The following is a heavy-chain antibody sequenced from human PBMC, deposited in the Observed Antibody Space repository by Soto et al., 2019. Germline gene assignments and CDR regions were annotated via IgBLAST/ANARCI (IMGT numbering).Heavy chain of an antibody. CDR1: GFTFSSYA. D-gene: IGHD2-15*01. J-gene: IGHJ4*02. Sequence: GGSLRLSCAASGFTFSSYAMSWVRQAPGKGLEWVSAISGSGGSTYYADSVKGRFTISRDNSKSTPYLQMNSLRAEDTAVYYCAKGHCSGGSCYSGIYYWGQGTLVTVSS. CDR3: AKGHCSGGSCYSGIYY. V-gene: IGHV3-23*01. CDR2: ISGSGGST.